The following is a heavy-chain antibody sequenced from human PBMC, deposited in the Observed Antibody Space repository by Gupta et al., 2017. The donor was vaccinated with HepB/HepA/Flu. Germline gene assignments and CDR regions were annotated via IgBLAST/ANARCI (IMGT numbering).Heavy chain of an antibody. Sequence: EVQLLESGGGLVQPGGSLRLSCAASGFTFDNYAMSWVRQAPGKGLEWVSGISGSGTTTYYAGSVKGRFTISRDNSKNTVYLQTNGLGAEDTAVYYCAKARRGTQTMIAFDIWGQGTMITVSS. CDR1: GFTFDNYA. D-gene: IGHD1-1*01. J-gene: IGHJ3*02. CDR2: ISGSGTTT. V-gene: IGHV3-23*01. CDR3: AKARRGTQTMIAFDI.